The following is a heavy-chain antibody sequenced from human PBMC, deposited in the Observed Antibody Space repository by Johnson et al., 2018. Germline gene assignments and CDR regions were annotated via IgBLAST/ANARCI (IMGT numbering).Heavy chain of an antibody. D-gene: IGHD3-22*01. CDR1: GGSLSGYY. Sequence: QVQLQQWGAGLLKPSETXSLTCAVYGGSLSGYYWSWIRQPPGKGLEWIGEINHSGSTKYNTSLKSPVTIAVHTSENQFSLKLTSVPTPDPAVYYCASFSYYYDSSGLGAFPLDYWGQGTLVTVSS. CDR2: INHSGST. CDR3: ASFSYYYDSSGLGAFPLDY. V-gene: IGHV4-34*01. J-gene: IGHJ4*02.